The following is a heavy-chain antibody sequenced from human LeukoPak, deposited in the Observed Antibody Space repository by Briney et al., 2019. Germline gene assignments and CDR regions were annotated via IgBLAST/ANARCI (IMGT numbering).Heavy chain of an antibody. CDR3: TGTTVTTVDYFDY. CDR2: IRSKAYGGTT. D-gene: IGHD4-17*01. V-gene: IGHV3-49*04. Sequence: GGSLRLSSTASGFTFGDYAMSWVRQASGKGLEWVGFIRSKAYGGTTEYAASVKGRFTISRDDSKSIAYLQMNSLKTEDTAVYYCTGTTVTTVDYFDYWGQGTLVTVSS. CDR1: GFTFGDYA. J-gene: IGHJ4*02.